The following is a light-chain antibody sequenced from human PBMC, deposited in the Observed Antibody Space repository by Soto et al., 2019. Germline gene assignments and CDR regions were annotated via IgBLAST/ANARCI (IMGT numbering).Light chain of an antibody. CDR2: DVS. V-gene: IGLV2-14*03. CDR1: SSDVGRYNY. Sequence: QSALTQPASVSGSPGQSITISCTGTSSDVGRYNYVSWYQQHPGKAPKVMIYDVSNRPSGVSNRFSGSKSDNTASLSISGLQPEDEADYYCTSYASSTTFVFGTGTKLTVL. CDR3: TSYASSTTFV. J-gene: IGLJ1*01.